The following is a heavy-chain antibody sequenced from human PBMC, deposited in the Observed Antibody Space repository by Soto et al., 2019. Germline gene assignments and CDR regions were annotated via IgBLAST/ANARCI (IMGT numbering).Heavy chain of an antibody. CDR1: GFNFKNYA. V-gene: IGHV3-23*01. Sequence: EVQLFESGGGLVQPGGSLRLSCAASGFNFKNYAMTWVRQAPGKGLEWVSYISGSSTRTNYADSVKGRFTVSRDNSKNTLYLQMSSLRAEDTALYYCVEGYYYFDHWGQGTLVTVSS. D-gene: IGHD6-13*01. CDR2: ISGSSTRT. J-gene: IGHJ4*02. CDR3: VEGYYYFDH.